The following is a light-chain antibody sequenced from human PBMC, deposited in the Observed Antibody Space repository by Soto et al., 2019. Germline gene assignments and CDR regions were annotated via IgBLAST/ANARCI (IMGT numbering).Light chain of an antibody. V-gene: IGKV1-17*01. CDR2: SAS. CDR1: QDIRHD. J-gene: IGKJ3*01. Sequence: DIQMTQSPSSLSASVGDRVTITCRASQDIRHDLGWYQQMPGKAPKPLIDSASTLQSGVPSRFSGSGSGTEFTLTINSLQPEDFATYYCQQLNIYPLTFGPGTKVDIK. CDR3: QQLNIYPLT.